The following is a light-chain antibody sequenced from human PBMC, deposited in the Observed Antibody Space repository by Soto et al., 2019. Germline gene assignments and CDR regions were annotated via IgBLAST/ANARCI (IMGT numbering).Light chain of an antibody. CDR3: QQYGTSPPWT. Sequence: EIVLTQSPGTLSLSPGERATLSCRASQSVSSRYLAWYQQRPGQAPRLLIYGASTRATGIPDRFGGSGSGTDFTLTISRLEPEDFAVYYCQQYGTSPPWTFGQGTKVDIK. V-gene: IGKV3-20*01. CDR2: GAS. CDR1: QSVSSRY. J-gene: IGKJ1*01.